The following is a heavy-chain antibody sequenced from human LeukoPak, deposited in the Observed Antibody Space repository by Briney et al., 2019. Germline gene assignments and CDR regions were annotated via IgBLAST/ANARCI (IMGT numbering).Heavy chain of an antibody. CDR3: AGLVGRYSSGLYYYYFDY. Sequence: PGGSLRLSCAASGFSFSGYWMSWVRQTPGKGLEWIGEMYLSGTTHSNPSVKSRVTISIDKSKNQFFLNLSSVTAADTAVYYCAGLVGRYSSGLYYYYFDYWGQGTLVTVSS. D-gene: IGHD3-22*01. J-gene: IGHJ4*02. V-gene: IGHV4-4*02. CDR2: MYLSGTT. CDR1: GFSFSGYW.